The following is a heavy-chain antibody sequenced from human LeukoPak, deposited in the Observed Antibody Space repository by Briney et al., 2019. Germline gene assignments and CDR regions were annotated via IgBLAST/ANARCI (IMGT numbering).Heavy chain of an antibody. V-gene: IGHV3-23*01. CDR3: AKDSIGSSGWSGLWLHSEYFQH. CDR1: GFTFSSYA. Sequence: GGFLRLSCAASGFTFSSYAMSWVRQAPGKGLEWVSAISGSGGSTYYADSVKGRFTISRDNSKNTLYLQMNSLRAEDTAVYYCAKDSIGSSGWSGLWLHSEYFQHWGQGTLVTVSS. J-gene: IGHJ1*01. D-gene: IGHD6-19*01. CDR2: ISGSGGST.